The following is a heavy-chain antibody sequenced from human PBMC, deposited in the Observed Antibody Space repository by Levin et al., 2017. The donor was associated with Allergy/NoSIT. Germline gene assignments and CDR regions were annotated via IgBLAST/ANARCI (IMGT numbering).Heavy chain of an antibody. D-gene: IGHD2-2*01. V-gene: IGHV3-66*01. CDR2: IYSGGST. Sequence: GESLKISCAASGFTVSSNYMSWVRQAPGKGLEWVSVIYSGGSTYYADSVKGRFTISRDNSKNTLYLQMNSLRAEDTAVYYCARYCSSTSCYNFDYWGQGTLVTVSS. J-gene: IGHJ4*02. CDR3: ARYCSSTSCYNFDY. CDR1: GFTVSSNY.